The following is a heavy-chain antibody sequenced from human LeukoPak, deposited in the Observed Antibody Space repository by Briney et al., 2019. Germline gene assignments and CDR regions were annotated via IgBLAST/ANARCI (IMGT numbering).Heavy chain of an antibody. CDR1: GGSISTYY. V-gene: IGHV4-59*08. Sequence: SETLSLTCTVSGGSISTYYWSWIRQPPGKGLEWIGYIYYSGSTSYNPSLKSRVTISVDTSKNQFSLRLTSVTAADTAVYYCARQKKYSYGLDYWGQGHLDSVSS. CDR3: ARQKKYSYGLDY. J-gene: IGHJ4*02. D-gene: IGHD5-18*01. CDR2: IYYSGST.